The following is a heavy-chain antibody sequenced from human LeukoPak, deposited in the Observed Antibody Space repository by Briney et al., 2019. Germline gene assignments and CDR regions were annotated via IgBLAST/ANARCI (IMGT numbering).Heavy chain of an antibody. CDR3: AKGSVYSSSWVDWFDP. J-gene: IGHJ5*02. V-gene: IGHV3-23*01. CDR1: GFTFSSYA. D-gene: IGHD6-13*01. Sequence: GGSLRLSCAASGFTFSSYAMSWVRQAPGKGLEWVSAISGSGGSTYYADSVKGRFTTSRDNSKNTLYLQMNSLTAEDTAVYYCAKGSVYSSSWVDWFDPWGQGTLVTVSS. CDR2: ISGSGGST.